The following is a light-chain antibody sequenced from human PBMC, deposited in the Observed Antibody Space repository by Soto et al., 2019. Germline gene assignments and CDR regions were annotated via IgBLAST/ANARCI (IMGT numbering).Light chain of an antibody. CDR1: QSIGNY. CDR2: ATS. J-gene: IGKJ5*01. V-gene: IGKV3-11*01. Sequence: EVVLTQSPATLSLSPGEGATLSCRASQSIGNYLAWYQQKPGQAPRLLIYATSNRATGIPARFSGSGSGTDFTLTISRLEPEDFAVYYCQHYVSPPITFGQGTRLEIK. CDR3: QHYVSPPIT.